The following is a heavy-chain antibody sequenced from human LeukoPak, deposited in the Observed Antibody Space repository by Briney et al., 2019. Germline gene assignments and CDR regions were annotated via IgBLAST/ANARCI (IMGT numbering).Heavy chain of an antibody. Sequence: GGSLRLSCVASRFTFGRYWMSWVRQAPGKGLEWVANIKLDGSEKNYVDSVKGRFTISRDNTKNSLYLQMNSLRAEDTAVFYCARDQYDTWSRRGNFDSWGQGTLVIVSS. CDR1: RFTFGRYW. CDR3: ARDQYDTWSRRGNFDS. CDR2: IKLDGSEK. D-gene: IGHD3-3*01. V-gene: IGHV3-7*03. J-gene: IGHJ4*02.